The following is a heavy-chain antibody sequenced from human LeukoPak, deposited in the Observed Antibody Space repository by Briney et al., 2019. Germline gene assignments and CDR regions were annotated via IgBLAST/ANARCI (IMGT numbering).Heavy chain of an antibody. Sequence: ASVKVSCKASGYTFTSYGISWVRQAPGQGLEWMTWISTYNDNTNYAQKFQGRVTMTTDTSTSTAYMELRSLRSDDKAIYYCVRDGRTAAAGSKGYFDYWGQGTLVTVSS. J-gene: IGHJ4*02. CDR3: VRDGRTAAAGSKGYFDY. V-gene: IGHV1-18*01. D-gene: IGHD6-13*01. CDR2: ISTYNDNT. CDR1: GYTFTSYG.